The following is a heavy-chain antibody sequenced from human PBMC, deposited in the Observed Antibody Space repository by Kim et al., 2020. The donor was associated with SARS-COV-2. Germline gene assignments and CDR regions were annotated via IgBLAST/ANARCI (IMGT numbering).Heavy chain of an antibody. D-gene: IGHD3-10*01. Sequence: DSVKGRFTISRDHSKNTLYRQMNSLRAEDTAVYYCARERGGYYFYGMDVWGQGTTVTVFS. J-gene: IGHJ6*02. CDR3: ARERGGYYFYGMDV. V-gene: IGHV3-53*01.